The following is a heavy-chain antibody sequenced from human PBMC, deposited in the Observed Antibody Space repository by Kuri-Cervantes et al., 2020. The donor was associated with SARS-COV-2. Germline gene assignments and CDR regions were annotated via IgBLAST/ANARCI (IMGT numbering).Heavy chain of an antibody. J-gene: IGHJ6*02. Sequence: ASLKVSCKASGYTFNSYGVSWVRQAPGQGLEWMGWISAHNGNTNYAQKVQGRVTMTTDTSTNTAYMELRSLRSDDTAVYYCARDIYSPNCSSTSCSYYYSYYGMDVWGQGTTVTVSS. CDR1: GYTFNSYG. CDR3: ARDIYSPNCSSTSCSYYYSYYGMDV. CDR2: ISAHNGNT. V-gene: IGHV1-18*01. D-gene: IGHD2-2*01.